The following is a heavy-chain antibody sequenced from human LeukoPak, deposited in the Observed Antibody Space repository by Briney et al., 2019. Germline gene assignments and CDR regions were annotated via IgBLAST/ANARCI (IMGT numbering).Heavy chain of an antibody. J-gene: IGHJ6*02. Sequence: SETLSLTRAVYGGSFSGYYWSWIRQPPGKGLEWIGEINHSGSTNYNPSLKSRVTISVDTSKNQFSLKLSSVTAADTAVYYCARGRGRPLLKRYYGMDVWGQGTTVTVSS. D-gene: IGHD2-21*02. CDR3: ARGRGRPLLKRYYGMDV. V-gene: IGHV4-34*01. CDR1: GGSFSGYY. CDR2: INHSGST.